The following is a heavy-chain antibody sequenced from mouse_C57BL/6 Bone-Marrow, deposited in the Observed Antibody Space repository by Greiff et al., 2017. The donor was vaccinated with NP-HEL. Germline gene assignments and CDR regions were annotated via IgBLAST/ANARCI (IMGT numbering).Heavy chain of an antibody. D-gene: IGHD1-2*01. CDR1: GYSITSGYA. J-gene: IGHJ2*01. CDR2: ISYSDTT. Sequence: EVQLQESGPGLVKPSQSLSLTCTVTGYSITSGYAWNWIRQFPGNKLEWMGYISYSDTTSYTPSLKSRISITRDTYKNQFFLQLNAVTTEDTATYYCARCNYYGYYFDYWGQGTTLTVSS. V-gene: IGHV3-2*02. CDR3: ARCNYYGYYFDY.